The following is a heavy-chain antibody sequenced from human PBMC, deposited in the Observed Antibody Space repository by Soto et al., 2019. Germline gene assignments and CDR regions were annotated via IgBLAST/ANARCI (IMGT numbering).Heavy chain of an antibody. Sequence: HPGGSLRLFCAASGFTFSSYAMSWVRQAPGKGLEWVSAISGSGGSTYYTDSVKGRFTISRDNSKNTLYLQMNSLRAEDTAVYYCAKDRLLRDFPPYFDYWGQGTLVTVSS. D-gene: IGHD4-17*01. CDR2: ISGSGGST. CDR1: GFTFSSYA. V-gene: IGHV3-23*01. CDR3: AKDRLLRDFPPYFDY. J-gene: IGHJ4*02.